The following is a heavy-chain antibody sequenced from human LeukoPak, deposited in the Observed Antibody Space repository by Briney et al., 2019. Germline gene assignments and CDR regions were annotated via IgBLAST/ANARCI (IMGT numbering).Heavy chain of an antibody. CDR1: GYTFTSYG. CDR2: MNPNSGNT. CDR3: ARERPSTSRESLYYYYMDV. J-gene: IGHJ6*03. D-gene: IGHD1-1*01. Sequence: ASVKVSCKASGYTFTSYGISWVRQATGQGLEWMGWMNPNSGNTGYAQKFQGRVTITRNTSISTAYMELSSLRSEDTAVYYCARERPSTSRESLYYYYMDVWGKGTTVTVSS. V-gene: IGHV1-8*03.